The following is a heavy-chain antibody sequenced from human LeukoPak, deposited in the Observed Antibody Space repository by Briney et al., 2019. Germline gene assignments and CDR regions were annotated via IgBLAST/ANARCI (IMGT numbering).Heavy chain of an antibody. J-gene: IGHJ4*02. CDR1: GFIFDNYW. V-gene: IGHV3-7*03. CDR2: ISPDGNKK. Sequence: GGSLRLSCEASGFIFDNYWMNWVRQAPGKGLEWLANISPDGNKKYYVDSVKGRFAVSRDNAKDSLYLQMNILRAEDTAVYYCVRDFGRYWGQGILVTVSS. CDR3: VRDFGRY. D-gene: IGHD3-10*01.